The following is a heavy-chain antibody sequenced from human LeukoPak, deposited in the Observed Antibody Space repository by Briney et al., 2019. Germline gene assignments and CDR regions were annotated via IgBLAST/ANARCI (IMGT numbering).Heavy chain of an antibody. D-gene: IGHD2-2*01. CDR2: IYYTGST. CDR3: VTYCSSTSCYRRAYDS. Sequence: PSETLSLTCTVSGGSISGSSYYWGWIRQPPGKGLEWIGSIYYTGSTYYNPSLKSRVTISVDTSKNQFSLQLSSVTAADTAVYYCVTYCSSTSCYRRAYDSWGQGTLVTVSS. J-gene: IGHJ4*02. CDR1: GGSISGSSYY. V-gene: IGHV4-39*01.